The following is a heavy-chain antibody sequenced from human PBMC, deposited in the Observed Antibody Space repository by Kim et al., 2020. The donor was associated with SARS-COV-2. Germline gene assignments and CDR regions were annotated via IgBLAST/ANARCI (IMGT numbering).Heavy chain of an antibody. Sequence: GGSLRLSCAASGFTFTTYSMAWVRQAPGKGLEWVSAISGDSHYIYYADSVQGRFIISRDNSRNTLYLQMDSLRAEDTAVYYCVEGGIRTKKYFWGQGTL. CDR1: GFTFTTYS. J-gene: IGHJ4*02. CDR3: VEGGIRTKKYF. V-gene: IGHV3-23*01. CDR2: ISGDSHYI. D-gene: IGHD2-2*01.